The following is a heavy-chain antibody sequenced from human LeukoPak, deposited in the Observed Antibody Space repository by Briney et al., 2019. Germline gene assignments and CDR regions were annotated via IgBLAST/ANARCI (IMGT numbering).Heavy chain of an antibody. CDR3: ARDQMRKYCSGGSCYSYNWFDP. V-gene: IGHV1-46*01. Sequence: ALVKVSCKASGYTFASYYMHWVRQAPGQGLEWMGIINPSGGSTSYAQKFQGRVTMTRDTSTSTVYMELSSLRSEDTAEYYCARDQMRKYCSGGSCYSYNWFDPWGQGTLVTVSS. CDR2: INPSGGST. CDR1: GYTFASYY. D-gene: IGHD2-15*01. J-gene: IGHJ5*02.